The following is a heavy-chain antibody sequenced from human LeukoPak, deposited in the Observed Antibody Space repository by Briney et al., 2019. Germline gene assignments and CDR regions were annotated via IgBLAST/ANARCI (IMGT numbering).Heavy chain of an antibody. CDR2: TYYRSKWYN. V-gene: IGHV6-1*01. Sequence: SQTLSLTCAISGDSVSSNSAAWNWIRQSPSRGLEWLGRTYYRSKWYNDYAVSVKSRITINPDTSKNQFSLQLNSVTPEDTAVYYCARNKWAEVRGVTLAYYYYYGMDVWGQGTTVTVSS. CDR1: GDSVSSNSAA. J-gene: IGHJ6*02. CDR3: ARNKWAEVRGVTLAYYYYYGMDV. D-gene: IGHD3-10*01.